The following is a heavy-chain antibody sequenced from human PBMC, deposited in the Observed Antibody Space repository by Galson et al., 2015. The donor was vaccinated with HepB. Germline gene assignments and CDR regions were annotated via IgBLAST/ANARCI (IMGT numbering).Heavy chain of an antibody. J-gene: IGHJ4*02. V-gene: IGHV4-59*01. CDR3: ARATRSSSSGRSFDS. D-gene: IGHD6-6*01. Sequence: ETLSLTCSISGGSIPGFYWSWIRQPPGKGLEWIGYIYYSGSTYYNPSLTSRVTISVDTSKNQFSLNLSSVTAADTAIYYCARATRSSSSGRSFDSWGPGSLLTVSS. CDR2: IYYSGST. CDR1: GGSIPGFY.